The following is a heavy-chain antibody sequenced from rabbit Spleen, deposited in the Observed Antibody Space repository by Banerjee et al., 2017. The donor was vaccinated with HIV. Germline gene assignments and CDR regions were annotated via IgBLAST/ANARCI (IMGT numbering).Heavy chain of an antibody. V-gene: IGHV1S45*01. CDR3: ARGSAAMTMVITGYYLSL. D-gene: IGHD2-1*01. Sequence: QEQLVESGGDLVKPGRSLTLTCTASGFSFSSRYYMCWVRQAPGKGLEWIACIYGGDGVSTAYANWAKGRFTISKASSTTVPLQMTSLTAADTAAYFCARGSAAMTMVITGYYLSLWGQGTLVTVS. CDR1: GFSFSSRYY. CDR2: IYGGDGVST. J-gene: IGHJ4*01.